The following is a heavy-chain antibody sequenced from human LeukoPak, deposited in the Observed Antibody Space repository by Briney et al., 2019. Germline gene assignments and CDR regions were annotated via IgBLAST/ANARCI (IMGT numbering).Heavy chain of an antibody. D-gene: IGHD3-10*01. CDR1: GWGFTSYW. CDR2: INPGDSDN. Sequence: GGALKIYFKGSGWGFTSYWIGWVRPMPGEGVEWMGIINPGDSDNTYSPSFQGQFTISADNPITTAYLQWSSLKASDTAMYYCAIAPPTFYGSGSYYNVLLVDLFDLWGQGTLVTVSS. CDR3: AIAPPTFYGSGSYYNVLLVDLFDL. V-gene: IGHV5-51*04. J-gene: IGHJ5*02.